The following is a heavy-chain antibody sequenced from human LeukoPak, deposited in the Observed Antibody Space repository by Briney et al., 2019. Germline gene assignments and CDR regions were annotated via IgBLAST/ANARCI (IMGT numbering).Heavy chain of an antibody. D-gene: IGHD6-19*01. V-gene: IGHV3-48*03. CDR3: AKDQGASYSSGWGFDY. CDR2: ISSSGSTI. J-gene: IGHJ4*02. Sequence: GGSLRLSCAASGFTFSSYEMNWVRQAPGKGLEWVSYISSSGSTIYCADSVKGRFTISRDNSKNTLYLQMNSLRAEDTAVYYCAKDQGASYSSGWGFDYWGQGTLVTVSS. CDR1: GFTFSSYE.